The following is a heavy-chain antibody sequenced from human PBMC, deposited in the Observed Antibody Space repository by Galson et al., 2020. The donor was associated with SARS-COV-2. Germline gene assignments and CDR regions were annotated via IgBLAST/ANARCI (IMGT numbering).Heavy chain of an antibody. CDR3: ASSLGPNILAAAGTGWLNP. V-gene: IGHV4-59*01. CDR2: IYYSGST. J-gene: IGHJ5*02. CDR1: GGSISSYY. D-gene: IGHD6-13*01. Sequence: ETSETLSLTCTVSGGSISSYYWNWIRQSPGKGLEWIGHIYYSGSTNYNPSLKSRVTISVDTSKNQFSLELRSVTAADTAVYYCASSLGPNILAAAGTGWLNPWGQGTLVTVSS.